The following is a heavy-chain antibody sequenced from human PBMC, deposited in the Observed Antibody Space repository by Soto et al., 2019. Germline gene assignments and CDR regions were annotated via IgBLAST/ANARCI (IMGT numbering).Heavy chain of an antibody. Sequence: TSETLSLTCAVYGGFLSESYWTWIRQPPGKGLEWIGEINHVGGTNYNPSLKSRVTMSVDTSQDQFSLRLISVTAADTAMYFCVRIRYQLPSSVLWLDPWGQGTPVTVSS. CDR2: INHVGGT. D-gene: IGHD3-16*01. CDR1: GGFLSESY. CDR3: VRIRYQLPSSVLWLDP. J-gene: IGHJ5*02. V-gene: IGHV4-34*01.